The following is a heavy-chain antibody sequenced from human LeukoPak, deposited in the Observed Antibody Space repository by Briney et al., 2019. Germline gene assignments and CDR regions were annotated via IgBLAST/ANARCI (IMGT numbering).Heavy chain of an antibody. CDR3: ARGIAMVRGVVYFDY. J-gene: IGHJ4*02. CDR2: TYYRSKWYN. CDR1: GDSVSSNSAA. D-gene: IGHD3-10*01. V-gene: IGHV6-1*01. Sequence: SQTLSLTCAISGDSVSSNSAAWNWIRQSPSRGLESLGRTYYRSKWYNDYAVSVKSRITINPDTSKNQFSLQLNSVTPEDTAVYYCARGIAMVRGVVYFDYWGQGTLVTVSS.